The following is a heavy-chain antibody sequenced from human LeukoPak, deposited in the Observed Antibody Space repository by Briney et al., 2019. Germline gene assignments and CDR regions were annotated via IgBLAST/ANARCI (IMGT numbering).Heavy chain of an antibody. CDR1: GYTFTSYN. CDR2: MSPNSGNT. V-gene: IGHV1-8*01. D-gene: IGHD6-13*01. J-gene: IGHJ4*02. Sequence: ASVKVSCKASGYTFTSYNINWVRQATGQGLEWMGWMSPNSGNTGYAQKFQGRVTMTRNTSISTAYMELSSLRSEDTAVYYCASSIAAAGTYDYWGQGTLVTVSS. CDR3: ASSIAAAGTYDY.